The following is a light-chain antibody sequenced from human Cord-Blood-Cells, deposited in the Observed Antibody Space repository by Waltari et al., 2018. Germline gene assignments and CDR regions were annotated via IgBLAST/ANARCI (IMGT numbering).Light chain of an antibody. CDR1: QDISNY. J-gene: IGKJ5*01. Sequence: DIQMTQSPSSLSASVGDRVTITCQASQDISNYLNWDQQKPGKAPKLLIYDASNLETGVPARFIGSGSGTDFTFTISSLQPEDIATYYCQQYDNLPITFGQGTRLEIK. V-gene: IGKV1-33*01. CDR3: QQYDNLPIT. CDR2: DAS.